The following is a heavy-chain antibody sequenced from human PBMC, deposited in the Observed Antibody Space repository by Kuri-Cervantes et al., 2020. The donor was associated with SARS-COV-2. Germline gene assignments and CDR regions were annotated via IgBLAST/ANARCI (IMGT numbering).Heavy chain of an antibody. CDR3: ARGHVDIVATISTYYYYYYMDV. CDR2: IKQDGSEK. D-gene: IGHD5-12*01. Sequence: GESLKISCAASGFTFSSYWMSWVRQAPGKGLECVANIKQDGSEKYYVDSVKGRFTISRDNAKNSLYLQMNSLRAEDTAVYYCARGHVDIVATISTYYYYYYMDVWGKGTTVTVSS. J-gene: IGHJ6*03. CDR1: GFTFSSYW. V-gene: IGHV3-7*03.